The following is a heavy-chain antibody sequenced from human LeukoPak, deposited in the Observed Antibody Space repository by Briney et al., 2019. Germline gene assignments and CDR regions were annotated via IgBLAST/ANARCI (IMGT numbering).Heavy chain of an antibody. CDR3: ARAPRIAAAWNIDY. CDR2: ISAYNGNT. CDR1: GYTFTSYG. V-gene: IGHV1-18*01. D-gene: IGHD6-13*01. Sequence: GASVKVSCKASGYTFTSYGISWVLQAPGQGLEWMGWISAYNGNTNYAQKLRGRVTMTTDTSTSTAYMELRSLRSDDTAVYYCARAPRIAAAWNIDYWGQGTLVTVSS. J-gene: IGHJ4*02.